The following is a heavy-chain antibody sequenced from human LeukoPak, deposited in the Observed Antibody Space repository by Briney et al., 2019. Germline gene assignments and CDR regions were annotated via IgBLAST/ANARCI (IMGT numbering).Heavy chain of an antibody. Sequence: SGPTLVNPTQTLTLTCTFSGFSLSTSGMCVSWIRQPPGKALEWLARIDWDDDKFYSTSLKTRLTIPKDTSKNQVVLTMTNMDPVDTATYYCARSAYCGGDCYHFDYWGQGTLVTVSS. J-gene: IGHJ4*02. CDR2: IDWDDDK. CDR1: GFSLSTSGMC. CDR3: ARSAYCGGDCYHFDY. V-gene: IGHV2-70*17. D-gene: IGHD2-21*02.